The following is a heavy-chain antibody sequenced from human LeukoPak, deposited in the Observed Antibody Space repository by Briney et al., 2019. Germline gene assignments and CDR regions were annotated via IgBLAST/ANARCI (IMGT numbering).Heavy chain of an antibody. Sequence: GGSLRLSCTASGFPFSDYSMNWVRQAPGKGLEWISYIGISSGNTKYADSVKGRFTISADNAKNSLYLQMNSLRVEDTAVYYCARDHNYAFDNWGQGTLVSVSS. D-gene: IGHD1-1*01. V-gene: IGHV3-48*04. CDR1: GFPFSDYS. CDR2: IGISSGNT. J-gene: IGHJ4*02. CDR3: ARDHNYAFDN.